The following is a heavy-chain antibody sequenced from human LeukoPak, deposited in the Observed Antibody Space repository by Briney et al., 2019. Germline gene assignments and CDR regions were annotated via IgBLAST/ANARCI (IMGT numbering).Heavy chain of an antibody. CDR2: IWYDGSNK. J-gene: IGHJ4*02. Sequence: PGGSLRLSCAAFGFTFSSYGMHWVRQAPGKGLEWVAVIWYDGSNKYYADSVKGRFTISRDNSKNTLYLQMNSLRAEDTAVYYCAKSTYYYDSSGLGDYWGQGTLVTVSS. CDR3: AKSTYYYDSSGLGDY. D-gene: IGHD3-22*01. CDR1: GFTFSSYG. V-gene: IGHV3-33*06.